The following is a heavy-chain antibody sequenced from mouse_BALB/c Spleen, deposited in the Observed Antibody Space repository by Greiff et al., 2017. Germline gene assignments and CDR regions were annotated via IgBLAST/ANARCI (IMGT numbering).Heavy chain of an antibody. CDR1: GFNIKDTY. J-gene: IGHJ2*01. D-gene: IGHD2-3*01. CDR2: IDPANGNT. Sequence: EVQLQQSGAELVKPGASVKLSCTASGFNIKDTYMHWVKQRPEQGLEWIGRIDPANGNTKYDPKFQGKATITADTSSNTAYLQLSSLTSEDTAVYYCARGGWLLRKGYFDYWGQGTTLTVSS. V-gene: IGHV14-3*02. CDR3: ARGGWLLRKGYFDY.